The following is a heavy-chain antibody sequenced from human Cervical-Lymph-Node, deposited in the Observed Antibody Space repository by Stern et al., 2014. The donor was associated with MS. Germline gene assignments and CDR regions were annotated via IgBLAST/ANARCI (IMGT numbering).Heavy chain of an antibody. CDR2: MHPNSGGT. V-gene: IGHV1-2*04. D-gene: IGHD6-19*01. CDR3: ARGGRSSGWSPPDAFDI. CDR1: GYTFTDYY. Sequence: VQLVQSGPEGKNPGASVKVAFQASGYTFTDYYMHWVRQAPVQGLEWMGWMHPNSGGTNYAQKFQGWVTMTRDTSLSTAYMDLSRLRSDDTAVYYCARGGRSSGWSPPDAFDIWGQGTMVTVSS. J-gene: IGHJ3*02.